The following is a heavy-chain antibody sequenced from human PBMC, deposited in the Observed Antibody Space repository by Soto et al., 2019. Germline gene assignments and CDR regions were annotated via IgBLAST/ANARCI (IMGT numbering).Heavy chain of an antibody. Sequence: ASVKVSCKASGYTFTSYYMHWVRQAPGQGLEKMGIINPSGGSTSYAQKFQGRVTMTTDTSTSTAYMELRSLRSDDTAVYYCASSKDIVVVVAATTNDAFDIWGQGTMVTVSS. CDR3: ASSKDIVVVVAATTNDAFDI. J-gene: IGHJ3*02. CDR2: INPSGGST. D-gene: IGHD2-15*01. CDR1: GYTFTSYY. V-gene: IGHV1-46*01.